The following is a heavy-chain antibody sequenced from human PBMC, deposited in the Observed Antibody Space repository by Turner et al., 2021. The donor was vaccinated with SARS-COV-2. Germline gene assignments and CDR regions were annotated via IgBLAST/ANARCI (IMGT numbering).Heavy chain of an antibody. J-gene: IGHJ6*02. CDR2: INHRGST. Sequence: QVHLQPWGAGLLKPSETLSLTCAVSAGSFNAYYWSWVRQPPGKGLQWIGEINHRGSTSYNPSLKSRVTISVDTSKSQVSLKVDSVTAADTAVYYCAGEVVVLTTTHYGMDVWGQGTTVTVSS. D-gene: IGHD1-26*01. CDR1: AGSFNAYY. CDR3: AGEVVVLTTTHYGMDV. V-gene: IGHV4-34*01.